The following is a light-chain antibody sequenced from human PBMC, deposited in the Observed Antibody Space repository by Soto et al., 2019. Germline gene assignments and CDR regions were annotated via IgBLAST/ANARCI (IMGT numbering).Light chain of an antibody. Sequence: IQLTQSPSSLSASLGDRVAITFLASQGISSYLGWYQQKPGKAPNLLIYDASTLHSGVPSRFSGGGSGTDFTLTISSLQPEDFATYYCQQVNVYPSTFGGGTKVDIK. V-gene: IGKV1-9*01. J-gene: IGKJ4*01. CDR1: QGISSY. CDR3: QQVNVYPST. CDR2: DAS.